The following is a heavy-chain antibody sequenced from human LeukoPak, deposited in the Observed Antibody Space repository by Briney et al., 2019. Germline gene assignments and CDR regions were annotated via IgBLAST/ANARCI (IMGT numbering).Heavy chain of an antibody. CDR2: VFCSGYA. D-gene: IGHD3-16*01. CDR3: ARHYGP. Sequence: SETLSLTCTVSNDSLGTSYWSWLRQPPGKRLEWIGNVFCSGYANYNPSLKSRVTISIDTSKNQFSLSLTSVSAADTAVYYCARHYGPWGQGTLVTVSS. CDR1: NDSLGTSY. V-gene: IGHV4-59*01. J-gene: IGHJ5*02.